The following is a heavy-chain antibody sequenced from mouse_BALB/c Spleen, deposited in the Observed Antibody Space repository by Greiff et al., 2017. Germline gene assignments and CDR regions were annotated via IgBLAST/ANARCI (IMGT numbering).Heavy chain of an antibody. Sequence: EVKLVESGGGLVQPGGSMKLSCVASGFTFSNYWMNWVRQSPEKGLEWVAEIRLKSNNYATHYAESVKGRFTISRDDSKSSVYLQMNNLRAEDTGIYYCTRGGLRPMDYWGQGTSVTVSS. CDR3: TRGGLRPMDY. V-gene: IGHV6-6*02. CDR2: IRLKSNNYAT. D-gene: IGHD2-4*01. J-gene: IGHJ4*01. CDR1: GFTFSNYW.